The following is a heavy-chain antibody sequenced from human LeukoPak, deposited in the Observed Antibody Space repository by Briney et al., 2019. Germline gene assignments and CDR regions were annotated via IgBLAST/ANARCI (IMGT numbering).Heavy chain of an antibody. CDR2: IKQDGSEK. D-gene: IGHD6-19*01. J-gene: IGHJ6*02. Sequence: PGGSLRLSCAASGFTFSSYWMSWVRQAPXXXXEWVANIKQDGSEKYYVDSVKGRFTISRDNAKNSLYLQMNSLRAEDTAVYYCARDPYSSGWPSYYYGMDVWGQGTTVTVSS. V-gene: IGHV3-7*01. CDR1: GFTFSSYW. CDR3: ARDPYSSGWPSYYYGMDV.